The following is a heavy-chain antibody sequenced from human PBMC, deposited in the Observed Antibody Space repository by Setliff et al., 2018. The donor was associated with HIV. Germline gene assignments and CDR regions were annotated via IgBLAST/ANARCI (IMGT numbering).Heavy chain of an antibody. J-gene: IGHJ4*02. CDR3: ARDYWVAGLDS. CDR2: ILDKANNYAT. CDR1: GFTFSGSA. V-gene: IGHV3-73*01. Sequence: GGSLRLSCAASGFTFSGSAMHWVRQASGKGLEWVGRILDKANNYATAYAASLEGRFTISRGDSKNTAYLQMNSLRAEDTAVYYCARDYWVAGLDSWGQGTLVTVSS. D-gene: IGHD6-19*01.